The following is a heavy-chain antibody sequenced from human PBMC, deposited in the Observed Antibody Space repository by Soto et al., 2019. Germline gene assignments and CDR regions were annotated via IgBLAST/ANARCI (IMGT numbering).Heavy chain of an antibody. D-gene: IGHD2-15*01. CDR3: AREGVVTGAFDI. CDR1: GFTFSSYA. Sequence: QVQLVESGGGVVQPGRSLRLPCAASGFTFSSYAMHWVRQAPGKGLEWVAVISYDGSNKYYADSVKGRFTISRDNSKNTLYLQMNSLRAEDTAVYYCAREGVVTGAFDIWGQGTMVTVSS. CDR2: ISYDGSNK. J-gene: IGHJ3*02. V-gene: IGHV3-30-3*01.